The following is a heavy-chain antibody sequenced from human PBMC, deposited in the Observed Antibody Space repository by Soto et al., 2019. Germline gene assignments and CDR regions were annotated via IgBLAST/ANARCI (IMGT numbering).Heavy chain of an antibody. V-gene: IGHV4-59*01. J-gene: IGHJ2*01. CDR3: ARDGGGSPWYFDL. Sequence: QVQLQESGPGLVKPSETLSLTCTVSGGSISSYYWSWIRQPPGKGLEWIGYIYYSGSTNYNPSLKSRVTISIDPSKNQFSLKLSFVTAADTAVYYCARDGGGSPWYFDLWGRGTLVTVSS. D-gene: IGHD2-15*01. CDR2: IYYSGST. CDR1: GGSISSYY.